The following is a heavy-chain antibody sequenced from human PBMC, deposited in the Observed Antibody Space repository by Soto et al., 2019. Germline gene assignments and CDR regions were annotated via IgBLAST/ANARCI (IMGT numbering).Heavy chain of an antibody. CDR3: ARDFVAHIPDL. Sequence: GGSLRLSCAASGFTFSNYVMSWVRQAPGKGLEWVSSISGSGDNTYYADSVKGRFTISRDNSKNTLYLQMNSLRAEDTAVYYCARDFVAHIPDLWGQGTLVTVSS. J-gene: IGHJ4*02. CDR2: ISGSGDNT. D-gene: IGHD2-21*01. CDR1: GFTFSNYV. V-gene: IGHV3-23*01.